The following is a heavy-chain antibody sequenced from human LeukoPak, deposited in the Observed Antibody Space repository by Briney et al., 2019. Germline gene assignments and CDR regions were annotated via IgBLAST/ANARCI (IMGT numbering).Heavy chain of an antibody. V-gene: IGHV3-21*01. J-gene: IGHJ6*03. CDR1: GFSFGSYS. D-gene: IGHD3-3*01. CDR3: ATTRAPSNGRVLYYMDV. CDR2: IMSSSRNI. Sequence: GGSLRLSCAASGFSFGSYSMNWVRQAPGKALEWVSSIMSSSRNIYYADPVKGRFTISRDNAKNSLYLQLSSLRAEDTAVYYCATTRAPSNGRVLYYMDVWGKGTTVTVSS.